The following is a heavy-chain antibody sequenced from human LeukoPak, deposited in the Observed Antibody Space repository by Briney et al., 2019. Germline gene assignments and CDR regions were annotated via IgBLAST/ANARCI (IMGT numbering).Heavy chain of an antibody. J-gene: IGHJ6*04. CDR2: FYSSVNT. CDR1: GDSISNCY. V-gene: IGHV4-4*07. CDR3: AREALIEGFYYFMDV. Sequence: SETLSLTCIVSGDSISNCYWSWIRQPAGKGLEWIGRFYSSVNTNYNPSLKSLVTMSVDTSQNQFSLKLSSVTAADTAVYYCAREALIEGFYYFMDVWGKGTTVTVSS.